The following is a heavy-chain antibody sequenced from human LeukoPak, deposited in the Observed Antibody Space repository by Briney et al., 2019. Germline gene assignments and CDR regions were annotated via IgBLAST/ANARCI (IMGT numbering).Heavy chain of an antibody. V-gene: IGHV3-74*01. CDR2: INSDGSST. CDR3: ASRYYYDSSGRDY. Sequence: GGSLRLSCAASGLTLSSYWMHWVRQAPGKGLVWVSRINSDGSSTSYADSVKGRFTISRDNAKNTLYLQMNSLRAEDTAVYYCASRYYYDSSGRDYWGQGTLVTVSS. J-gene: IGHJ4*02. D-gene: IGHD3-22*01. CDR1: GLTLSSYW.